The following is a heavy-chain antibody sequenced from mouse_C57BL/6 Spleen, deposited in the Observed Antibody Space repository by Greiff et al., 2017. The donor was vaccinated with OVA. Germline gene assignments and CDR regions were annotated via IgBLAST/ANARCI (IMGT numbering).Heavy chain of an antibody. Sequence: QVQLQQPGAELVRPGTSVKLSCTASGYTFTSYWMHWVKQRPGQGLEWIGVIDPSDSYTNYNQKFKGKATLTVDTSSSTAYMQLSSLTSEDSAVYYCARSGGYYYGSSSWFAYWGQGTLVTVSA. CDR1: GYTFTSYW. CDR2: IDPSDSYT. J-gene: IGHJ3*01. D-gene: IGHD1-1*01. V-gene: IGHV1-59*01. CDR3: ARSGGYYYGSSSWFAY.